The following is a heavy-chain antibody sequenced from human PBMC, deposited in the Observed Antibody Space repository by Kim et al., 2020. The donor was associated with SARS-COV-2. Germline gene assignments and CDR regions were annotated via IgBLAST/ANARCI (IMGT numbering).Heavy chain of an antibody. J-gene: IGHJ4*02. Sequence: TNNYADSVKGRITISRDNSKNTLFLEMNSLRAEDTAVYYCATDIGAAPFDYWGQGTLVTVSS. CDR2: TN. D-gene: IGHD3-10*01. V-gene: IGHV3-33*01. CDR3: ATDIGAAPFDY.